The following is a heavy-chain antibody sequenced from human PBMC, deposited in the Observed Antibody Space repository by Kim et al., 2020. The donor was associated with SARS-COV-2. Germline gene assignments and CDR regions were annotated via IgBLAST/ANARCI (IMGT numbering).Heavy chain of an antibody. J-gene: IGHJ4*02. D-gene: IGHD3-9*01. Sequence: ADSVKGRFTISRDNSKNTLYLQMNSLRAEDTAVYYCAREGNDILTGPFDYWGQGTLVTVSS. CDR3: AREGNDILTGPFDY. V-gene: IGHV3-30*07.